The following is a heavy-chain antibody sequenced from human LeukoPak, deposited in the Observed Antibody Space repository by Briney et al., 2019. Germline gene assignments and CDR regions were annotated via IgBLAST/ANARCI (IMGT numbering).Heavy chain of an antibody. J-gene: IGHJ6*02. CDR3: AKGDHYAPGSFFKNGMDV. CDR2: VTASAGNT. V-gene: IGHV3-23*01. CDR1: GFTFSSYA. Sequence: PGGSLRLSCAASGFTFSSYAMSWVRQAPGKGLEWVSAVTASAGNTYYADSVKGRFTISRDNSKNTLYLQVTSLRAEDTAVYYCAKGDHYAPGSFFKNGMDVWGHGTTVTVSS. D-gene: IGHD3-10*01.